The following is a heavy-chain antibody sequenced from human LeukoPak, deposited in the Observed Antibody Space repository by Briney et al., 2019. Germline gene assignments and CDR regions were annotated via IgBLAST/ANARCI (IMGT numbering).Heavy chain of an antibody. CDR2: INHSGST. D-gene: IGHD6-13*01. V-gene: IGHV4-34*01. CDR3: ARCWQQLVNLFDY. Sequence: PSETLSLTCTVSDDSITIYYWSWIRQPPGKGLEWIGEINHSGSTNYNPSLKSRVTISVDTSKNQFSLKLSSVTAADTAVYYCARCWQQLVNLFDYWGQGTLVTVSS. CDR1: DDSITIYY. J-gene: IGHJ4*02.